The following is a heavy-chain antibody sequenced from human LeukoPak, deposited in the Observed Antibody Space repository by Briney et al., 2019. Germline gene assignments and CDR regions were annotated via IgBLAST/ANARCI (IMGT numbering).Heavy chain of an antibody. V-gene: IGHV4-39*07. J-gene: IGHJ4*02. Sequence: SETLSLTCTVSGGSISSSTYYWVWIRQPPGKGLDWIGSINYSGSTYYNPSLKSRVTISVDTSKNQFSLKLSSVTAADTAVYYCARVASHFDYWGQGTPVTVSS. CDR3: ARVASHFDY. CDR2: INYSGST. CDR1: GGSISSSTYY.